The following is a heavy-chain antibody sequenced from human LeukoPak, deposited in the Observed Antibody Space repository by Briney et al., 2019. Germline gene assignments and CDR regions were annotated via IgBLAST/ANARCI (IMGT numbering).Heavy chain of an antibody. D-gene: IGHD4-17*01. CDR2: IYHSGST. J-gene: IGHJ4*02. Sequence: PSETLSLTCTVSDFSITSDYYWGWIRQAPGKGLEWIGSIYHSGSTFFNPSLKSRVTISIDTSKNQFSLKLSSVTAADTAVYYCASVTYGDYDSVQYYFDYWGQGTLVTVSS. V-gene: IGHV4-38-2*02. CDR1: DFSITSDYY. CDR3: ASVTYGDYDSVQYYFDY.